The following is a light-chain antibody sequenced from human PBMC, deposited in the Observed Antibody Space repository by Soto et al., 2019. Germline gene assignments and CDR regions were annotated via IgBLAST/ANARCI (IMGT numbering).Light chain of an antibody. Sequence: QSSLTQPRSVSGSPGQSVTISCTGTSSDVGGYNYVSLYQQHPGKAPKLMIYDVSKRPSGVPDRFSGSKSGNTASLTISGLQAEDEADYYCCSYAGSYTLVVFGGGTQLTV. J-gene: IGLJ2*01. V-gene: IGLV2-11*01. CDR3: CSYAGSYTLVV. CDR1: SSDVGGYNY. CDR2: DVS.